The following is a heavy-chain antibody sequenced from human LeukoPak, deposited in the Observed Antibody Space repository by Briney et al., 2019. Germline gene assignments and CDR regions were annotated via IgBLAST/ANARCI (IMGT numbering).Heavy chain of an antibody. CDR3: ARGDIYGDYVW. CDR2: INPYSGGA. Sequence: ASVKVSCKASGYTFTDYYIHWMRQAPGKGLEWMGWINPYSGGAKNAQKFQGRVTMTRDTSTGTAYMDLSRLTFDDTASYYCARGDIYGDYVWWGQGTLVTVSS. V-gene: IGHV1-2*02. J-gene: IGHJ4*02. D-gene: IGHD4-17*01. CDR1: GYTFTDYY.